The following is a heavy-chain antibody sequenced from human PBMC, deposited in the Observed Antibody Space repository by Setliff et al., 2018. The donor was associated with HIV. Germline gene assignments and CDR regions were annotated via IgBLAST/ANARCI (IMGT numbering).Heavy chain of an antibody. CDR3: ARLRGLTIFGVPEGPFDY. D-gene: IGHD3-3*01. Sequence: ASVKVSCKASGYPFTSYGISWVRQAPGQGLEWMGWISAYNGNTNYAQKLQGRVTMTTDTSTSTAYMELRSLRSDDTAVYYCARLRGLTIFGVPEGPFDYWGQGTLVTVSS. V-gene: IGHV1-18*01. CDR1: GYPFTSYG. J-gene: IGHJ4*02. CDR2: ISAYNGNT.